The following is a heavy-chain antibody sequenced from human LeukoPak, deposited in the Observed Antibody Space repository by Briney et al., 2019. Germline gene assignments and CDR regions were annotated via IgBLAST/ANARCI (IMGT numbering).Heavy chain of an antibody. CDR3: ARVRGGGYYYGMDV. Sequence: SKTLSLTCTVSGGSISSYYWNWIRQPPGRGLEWIAYIYYSGSTNYNPSLKSRVTISVDTSKNQFSLKLSSVTAADTAVYYCARVRGGGYYYGMDVWGQGTTVTVSS. CDR1: GGSISSYY. CDR2: IYYSGST. D-gene: IGHD2-21*01. J-gene: IGHJ6*02. V-gene: IGHV4-59*01.